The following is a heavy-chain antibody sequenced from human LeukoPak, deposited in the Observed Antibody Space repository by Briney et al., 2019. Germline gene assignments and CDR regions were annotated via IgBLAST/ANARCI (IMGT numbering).Heavy chain of an antibody. V-gene: IGHV4-39*01. CDR2: MYHSGST. J-gene: IGHJ5*02. Sequence: PSETLSLTCTVSGGSISSSSYYWGWIRQPPGKGLEWIGSMYHSGSTNYNPSLKSRVTISVDTSKNQFSLKLSSVTAADTAVYYCARHVFRYFDWLTQSGWFDPWGQGTLVTVSS. CDR3: ARHVFRYFDWLTQSGWFDP. D-gene: IGHD3-9*01. CDR1: GGSISSSSYY.